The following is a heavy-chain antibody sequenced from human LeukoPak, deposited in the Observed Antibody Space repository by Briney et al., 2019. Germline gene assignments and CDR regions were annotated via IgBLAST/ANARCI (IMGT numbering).Heavy chain of an antibody. CDR2: IIPIFGTA. CDR1: GVTFSSYA. Sequence: RASVKVSCKASGVTFSSYAISWVRQAPGQGLEWMGGIIPIFGTANYAQKFQGRVTITTDESTITAYMELSSLRSEDTAVYYCAGEVEYDGSGNRGDYWGQGTLVTVSS. J-gene: IGHJ4*02. V-gene: IGHV1-69*05. D-gene: IGHD3-22*01. CDR3: AGEVEYDGSGNRGDY.